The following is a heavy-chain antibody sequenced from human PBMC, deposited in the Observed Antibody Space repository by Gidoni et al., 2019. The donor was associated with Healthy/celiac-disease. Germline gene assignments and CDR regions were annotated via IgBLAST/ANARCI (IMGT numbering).Heavy chain of an antibody. J-gene: IGHJ4*02. D-gene: IGHD3-10*01. CDR3: ARGVTMVRGVFDY. Sequence: EVQLVESGGGLVQPVGSMRLSGAASGFTFRSYWMHWVRQAPGKGLVWVSRINSDGSSTSYADSVKGRFTISRDNAKNTLYLQMNSLRAEDTAVYYCARGVTMVRGVFDYWGQGTLVTVSS. CDR2: INSDGSST. CDR1: GFTFRSYW. V-gene: IGHV3-74*01.